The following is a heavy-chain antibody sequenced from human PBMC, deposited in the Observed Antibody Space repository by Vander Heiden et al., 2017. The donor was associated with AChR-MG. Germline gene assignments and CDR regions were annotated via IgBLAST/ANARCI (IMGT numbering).Heavy chain of an antibody. V-gene: IGHV4-59*08. Sequence: QVQLQESGPGLVKPSETLSLTCTVSGGSIRSYYGSWTRQPPGKGLEWIGYIYYSGSTNYNPSLKSRVTISVDTSKNQFSLKLSSVTAADTAVYYCARHGYYGSGSYSYYYGMDVWGQGTTVTVSS. CDR2: IYYSGST. CDR1: GGSIRSYY. CDR3: ARHGYYGSGSYSYYYGMDV. J-gene: IGHJ6*02. D-gene: IGHD3-10*01.